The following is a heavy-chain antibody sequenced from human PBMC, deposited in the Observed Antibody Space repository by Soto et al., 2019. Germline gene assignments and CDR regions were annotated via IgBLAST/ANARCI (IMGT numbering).Heavy chain of an antibody. CDR1: GFTFSSYS. Sequence: GGSLRLSCAASGFTFSSYSMNWVRRAPGKGLEWVSSISSSSSYIYYADSVKGRFTISRDNAKNSLYLQMNSLRAEDTAVYYCARSFTAFWSGYYPFDYWGQGTLVTVS. V-gene: IGHV3-21*01. CDR3: ARSFTAFWSGYYPFDY. CDR2: ISSSSSYI. J-gene: IGHJ4*02. D-gene: IGHD3-3*01.